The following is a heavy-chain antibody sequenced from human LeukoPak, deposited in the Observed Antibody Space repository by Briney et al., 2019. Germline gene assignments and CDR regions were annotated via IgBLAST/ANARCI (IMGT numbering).Heavy chain of an antibody. CDR1: DYSIRSDYY. Sequence: SETLSLTCTVSDYSIRSDYYWGWIRQPPGKGLEWIGSISHSGSTYYNPSLKSRVTISVDTSKNQFSLKLSSVTAADTAVYYCASIYSSSWYRKFDYWGQGTLVTVSS. CDR2: ISHSGST. CDR3: ASIYSSSWYRKFDY. V-gene: IGHV4-38-2*02. D-gene: IGHD6-13*01. J-gene: IGHJ4*02.